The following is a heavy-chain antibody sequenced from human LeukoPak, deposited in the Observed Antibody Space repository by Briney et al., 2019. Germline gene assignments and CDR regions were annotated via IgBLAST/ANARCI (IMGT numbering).Heavy chain of an antibody. Sequence: GGSLRLSCTASGFTFGDYAMNWVRQAPGKGLEWVGFIRSKAYGATPEYAASVKGRFTISRDDSESVAYLQMNSLKTEDTAVYYCATDHGSGSWNYYAKTFDIWGRGTMVSVSS. CDR1: GFTFGDYA. CDR3: ATDHGSGSWNYYAKTFDI. D-gene: IGHD3-10*01. V-gene: IGHV3-49*04. J-gene: IGHJ3*02. CDR2: IRSKAYGATP.